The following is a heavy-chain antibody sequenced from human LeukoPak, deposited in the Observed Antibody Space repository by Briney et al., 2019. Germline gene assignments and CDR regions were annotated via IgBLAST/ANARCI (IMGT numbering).Heavy chain of an antibody. Sequence: GRSLRLSCAASGFTFDDYAMHWVRQAPGKGLEWVSGISWNSGSIGYADSVKGRFTISRDNAKNSLYLQMNSLRAEDTALYYCAKNQGYRGAFDIWGQGTMVTVSS. J-gene: IGHJ3*02. CDR1: GFTFDDYA. D-gene: IGHD2-15*01. CDR2: ISWNSGSI. CDR3: AKNQGYRGAFDI. V-gene: IGHV3-9*01.